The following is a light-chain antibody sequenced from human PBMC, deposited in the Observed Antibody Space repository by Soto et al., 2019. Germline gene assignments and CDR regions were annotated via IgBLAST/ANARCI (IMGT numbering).Light chain of an antibody. CDR2: QIS. V-gene: IGKV2-24*01. J-gene: IGKJ1*01. Sequence: DIVLTQTPLSSPVTLGQPASFSCRSSRSLLHSDGNTYLSWLHQRPGQPPRLLIYQISKRLSGVPDRFSGSGAGTSFTLKISRVEAQDVGIYFCMQSLQLRTFGKGTKVDIK. CDR1: RSLLHSDGNTY. CDR3: MQSLQLRT.